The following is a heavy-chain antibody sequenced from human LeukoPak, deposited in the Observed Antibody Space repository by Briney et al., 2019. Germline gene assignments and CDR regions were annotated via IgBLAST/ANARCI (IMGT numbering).Heavy chain of an antibody. J-gene: IGHJ3*02. D-gene: IGHD2-15*01. CDR1: GFTFSSYA. Sequence: PGRSLRLPCAASGFTFSSYAMSGVRQTPGKALECVSAISGSGDSTYYADSAKGRFTISRDNPKNTLYLQMSSLRAEDTAVYCCARCGGGSCRTDAFEIWGQGTMVTVSS. CDR3: ARCGGGSCRTDAFEI. CDR2: ISGSGDST. V-gene: IGHV3-23*01.